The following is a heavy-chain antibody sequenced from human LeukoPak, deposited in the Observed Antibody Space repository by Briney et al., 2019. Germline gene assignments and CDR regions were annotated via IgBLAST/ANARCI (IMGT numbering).Heavy chain of an antibody. CDR2: IIPILGIA. CDR3: ASIAVAGRRIFDY. CDR1: GGTFSSYT. V-gene: IGHV1-69*02. Sequence: ASVKVSCKASGGTFSSYTISWVRQAPGQGLEWMGRIIPILGIANYAQKFQGRVTITADKSTSTAYMELSSLRSEDTAVYYCASIAVAGRRIFDYWGQGTLVTVPS. J-gene: IGHJ4*02. D-gene: IGHD6-19*01.